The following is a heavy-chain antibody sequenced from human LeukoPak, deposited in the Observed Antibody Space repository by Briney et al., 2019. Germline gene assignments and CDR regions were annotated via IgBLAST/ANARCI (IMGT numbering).Heavy chain of an antibody. D-gene: IGHD6-6*01. CDR1: RFTVRSSY. J-gene: IGHJ4*02. CDR3: ARERVHLDY. CDR2: IYSGGST. Sequence: GGSLRLSCVVSRFTVRSSYMSWFRQAPGKGLEWVSVIYSGGSTYYADPVKGRFTISRDNSKNTLYLQMNSLRAEDTAVYYWARERVHLDYWGQGTLVTVSS. V-gene: IGHV3-66*01.